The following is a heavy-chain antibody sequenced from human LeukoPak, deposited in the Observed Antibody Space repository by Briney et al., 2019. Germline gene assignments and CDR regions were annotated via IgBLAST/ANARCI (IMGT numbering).Heavy chain of an antibody. D-gene: IGHD1-26*01. CDR3: VRDRGTYRPIDY. Sequence: PGGSLRLSCAASAFTFSTYGMHWVRQAPGKGLEWVAFIRYDGSNKYYADSVKGRFTISRDNAQNSLYLQMNSLRAEDTAIYYCVRDRGTYRPIDYWGQGTLVTVSS. J-gene: IGHJ4*02. CDR2: IRYDGSNK. CDR1: AFTFSTYG. V-gene: IGHV3-30*02.